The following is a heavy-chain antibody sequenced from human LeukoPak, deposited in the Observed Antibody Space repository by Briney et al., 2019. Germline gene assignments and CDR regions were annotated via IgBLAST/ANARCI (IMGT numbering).Heavy chain of an antibody. Sequence: PSETLSLTCTVSGGSISSSSYYWGWIRQPPGKGLEWIGSIYYSGSTYYNPSLKSRVTISVDTSKNQFSLKLSSVTAADTAVYYCARRSGEVDYWGQGTLVTVSS. CDR2: IYYSGST. CDR1: GGSISSSSYY. V-gene: IGHV4-39*07. J-gene: IGHJ4*02. CDR3: ARRSGEVDY. D-gene: IGHD2-21*01.